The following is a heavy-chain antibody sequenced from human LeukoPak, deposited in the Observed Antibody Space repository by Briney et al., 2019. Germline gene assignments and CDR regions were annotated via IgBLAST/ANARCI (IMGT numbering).Heavy chain of an antibody. CDR2: ISYDGSNK. Sequence: PGGSLRLSCAASGFTFSSYGMHWVRQVPGKGLEWVAVISYDGSNKYYADSVKGRFTISRDNSKNTLYLQMNSLRAEDTAVYYCAKDLYDSSVLDYWGQGTLVTVSS. CDR1: GFTFSSYG. D-gene: IGHD3-22*01. V-gene: IGHV3-30*18. J-gene: IGHJ4*02. CDR3: AKDLYDSSVLDY.